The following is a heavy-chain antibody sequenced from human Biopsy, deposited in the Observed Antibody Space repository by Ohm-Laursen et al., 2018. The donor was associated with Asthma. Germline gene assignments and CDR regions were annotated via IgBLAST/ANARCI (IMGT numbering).Heavy chain of an antibody. CDR3: ARDGTDMNEAMPKDY. CDR2: ISSSSSYI. V-gene: IGHV3-21*01. Sequence: GSLRLSCTASGFTFSSYSMNWVRQAPGKGLEWVSSISSSSSYIYYADSVKGRFTISRDNAKNSLYLQMNSQRAEDTAVYYCARDGTDMNEAMPKDYWGQGTLVTVSS. D-gene: IGHD2-2*01. J-gene: IGHJ4*02. CDR1: GFTFSSYS.